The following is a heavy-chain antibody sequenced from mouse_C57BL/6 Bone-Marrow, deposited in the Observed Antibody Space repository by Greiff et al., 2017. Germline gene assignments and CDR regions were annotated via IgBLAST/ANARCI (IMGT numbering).Heavy chain of an antibody. D-gene: IGHD4-1*01. CDR2: ISYDGSN. CDR3: ARDLTGRTWFAY. V-gene: IGHV3-6*01. Sequence: EVQLQESGPGLVKPSQSLSLTCSVTGYSITSGYYWNWIRQFPGNKLEWMGYISYDGSNNYNPSLKNRISITRDTSKNQFFLKLNSVTTEDTATYYCARDLTGRTWFAYWGQGTLVTVSA. CDR1: GYSITSGYY. J-gene: IGHJ3*01.